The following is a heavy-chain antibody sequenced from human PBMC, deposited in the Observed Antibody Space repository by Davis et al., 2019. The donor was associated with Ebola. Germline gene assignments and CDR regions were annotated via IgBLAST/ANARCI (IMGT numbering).Heavy chain of an antibody. J-gene: IGHJ6*02. CDR3: AKDLGGGSYRYYYYGMDV. CDR2: INHSGST. CDR1: GGSFSGYY. D-gene: IGHD1-26*01. Sequence: SETLSLTCAVYGGSFSGYYWSWIRQPPGKGLEWIGEINHSGSTNYNPSLKSRVTISVGTSKNQFSLKLSSVTAADTAVYYCAKDLGGGSYRYYYYGMDVWGQGTTVTVSS. V-gene: IGHV4-34*01.